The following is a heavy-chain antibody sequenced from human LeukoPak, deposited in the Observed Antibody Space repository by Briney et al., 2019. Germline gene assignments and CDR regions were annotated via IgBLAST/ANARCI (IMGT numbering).Heavy chain of an antibody. J-gene: IGHJ4*02. CDR1: GFTVSSNY. CDR3: ARVQPRYYATDY. Sequence: GGSLRLSCAASGFTVSSNYMSWVRQAPGKGLEWVSVIYSGGSTYYADSVKGRFTISRDNSKNSLYLQMNSLRAEDTAVYYCARVQPRYYATDYWGQGTLVTVSS. V-gene: IGHV3-53*01. CDR2: IYSGGST. D-gene: IGHD2-8*01.